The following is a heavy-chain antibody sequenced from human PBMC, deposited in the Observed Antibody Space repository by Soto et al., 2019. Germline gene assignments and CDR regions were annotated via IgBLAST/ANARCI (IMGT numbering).Heavy chain of an antibody. CDR2: ITASGART. J-gene: IGHJ6*02. V-gene: IGHV3-23*01. Sequence: GGSLRLPCVASGFTFNKYAMTWVRQAPGKGLEWISGITASGARTFYADSVKGRFTISRDNLKNTLFLELNDPRDDDTALYYCTNVCLGGGTCQPIWDYSGMGVWGQGPTVTGSS. CDR3: TNVCLGGGTCQPIWDYSGMGV. CDR1: GFTFNKYA. D-gene: IGHD2-15*01.